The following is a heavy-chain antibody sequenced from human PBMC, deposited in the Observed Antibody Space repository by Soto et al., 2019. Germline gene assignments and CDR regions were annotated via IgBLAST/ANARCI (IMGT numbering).Heavy chain of an antibody. V-gene: IGHV4-39*01. J-gene: IGHJ4*02. CDR2: IYYSGRT. CDR3: AKNLPRTGRFDY. CDR1: GASITSTTYF. Sequence: SETLSLTCTLSGASITSTTYFWAWIRQPPGKGLEWVGSIYYSGRTYYNPSLRSRVTISVDRSKNQFSLTMSSVTAADTAVYYCAKNLPRTGRFDYWGQGTSVTVSS.